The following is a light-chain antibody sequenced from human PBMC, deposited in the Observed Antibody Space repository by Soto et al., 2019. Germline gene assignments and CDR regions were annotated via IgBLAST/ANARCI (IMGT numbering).Light chain of an antibody. J-gene: IGKJ4*01. CDR2: GAS. V-gene: IGKV3-15*01. CDR3: QQSNDWPLLT. CDR1: QSIRNN. Sequence: EILLTQSPATLSVSPEARATLSCRASQSIRNNLAWYQQKPGQAPRLLIYGASTRATGIPDRFSGSGSGTEFTLTISSLQSEDFVLYYCQQSNDWPLLTFGGGTKVEIK.